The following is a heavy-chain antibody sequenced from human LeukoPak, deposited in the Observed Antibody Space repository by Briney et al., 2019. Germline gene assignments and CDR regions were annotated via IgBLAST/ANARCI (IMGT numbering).Heavy chain of an antibody. V-gene: IGHV3-21*01. CDR1: GFTFSSFS. J-gene: IGHJ4*02. CDR2: ISSSSSYI. D-gene: IGHD3-10*01. Sequence: GGSLRLSCAASGFTFSSFSMNWVRQAPGKGLEWVSSISSSSSYIYYADSVKGRFTISRDNAKNSLYLQMNSLRVEDTAVYYCAKVAKYYYGSETYYFFEHWGQGTPVTASS. CDR3: AKVAKYYYGSETYYFFEH.